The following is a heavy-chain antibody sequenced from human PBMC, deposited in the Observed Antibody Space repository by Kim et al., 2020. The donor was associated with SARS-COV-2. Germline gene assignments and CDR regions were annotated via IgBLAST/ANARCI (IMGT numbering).Heavy chain of an antibody. CDR2: IWYDGSNK. Sequence: GGSLRLSCAASGFTFSSYGMHWVRQAPGKGLEWVAVIWYDGSNKYYADSVKGRFTISRDNSKNTLYLQMNSLRAEDTAVYYCARDSYYYDSSGYYLTLWGQGTLVTVSS. D-gene: IGHD3-22*01. CDR1: GFTFSSYG. CDR3: ARDSYYYDSSGYYLTL. V-gene: IGHV3-33*01. J-gene: IGHJ4*02.